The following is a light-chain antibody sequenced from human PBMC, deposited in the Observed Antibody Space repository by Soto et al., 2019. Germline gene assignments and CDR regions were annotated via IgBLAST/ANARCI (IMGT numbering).Light chain of an antibody. V-gene: IGKV3-11*01. Sequence: EIVLTQSPATLSLSPGERATLSCRASQNISIYLAWYQQRPGQAPRLLIYDASNRATGIPARFSGSGSGTVFTLTISSLEPEDFAVSYGQQCSNCPPEITFGQGTRLDSK. CDR1: QNISIY. J-gene: IGKJ5*01. CDR2: DAS. CDR3: QQCSNCPPEIT.